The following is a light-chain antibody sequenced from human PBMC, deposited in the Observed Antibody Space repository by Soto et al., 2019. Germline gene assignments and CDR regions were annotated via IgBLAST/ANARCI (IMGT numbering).Light chain of an antibody. CDR3: QQSYSTPRT. V-gene: IGKV1-39*01. CDR1: QSISSY. CDR2: AAS. Sequence: DIQMTQSPSSLSASVGDRVTITCRASQSISSYLNWYQQKPGKAPKLLIYAASRLQSGVPSRFSGSGSGTDFTLTISRLQPEDFATYSCQQSYSTPRTFGQGTKVEIK. J-gene: IGKJ1*01.